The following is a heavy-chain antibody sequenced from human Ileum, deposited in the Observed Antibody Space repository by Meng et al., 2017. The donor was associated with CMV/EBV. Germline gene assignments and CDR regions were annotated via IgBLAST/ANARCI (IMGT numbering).Heavy chain of an antibody. CDR3: AKVPPGSGYSSGWFDY. J-gene: IGHJ4*02. Sequence: GGSLRLSCAASGFTFDDYGMSWVRQAPGKGLEWVFGINWNGGRIGYADSVKGRFTISRDNAKNSLYLQMNSLRAEDTALYYCAKVPPGSGYSSGWFDYWGQGTLVTVSS. CDR1: GFTFDDYG. CDR2: INWNGGRI. D-gene: IGHD6-19*01. V-gene: IGHV3-20*04.